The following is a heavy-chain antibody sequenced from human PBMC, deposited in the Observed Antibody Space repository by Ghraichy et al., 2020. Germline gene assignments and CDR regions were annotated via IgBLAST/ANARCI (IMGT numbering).Heavy chain of an antibody. V-gene: IGHV3-11*06. CDR2: ISSSSSYT. CDR3: ARGGYYDFWSGYQNWFDP. CDR1: GFTFSDYY. Sequence: GESLNISCAASGFTFSDYYMSWIRQAPGKGLEWVSYISSSSSYTNYADSVKGRFTISRDNAKNSLYLQMNSLRAEDTAVYYCARGGYYDFWSGYQNWFDPWGQGTLVTVSS. D-gene: IGHD3-3*01. J-gene: IGHJ5*02.